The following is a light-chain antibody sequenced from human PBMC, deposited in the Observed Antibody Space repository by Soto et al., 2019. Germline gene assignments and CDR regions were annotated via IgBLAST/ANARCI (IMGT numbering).Light chain of an antibody. Sequence: EIVLTQSPGTLSLSPGERATLSCRASQSISDTLAWYQQKPGQAPRLLIYDASNRATGIPARFSGSGSGTDFTLTISSLEPEDFAVYYCQQRSKWPLTFGGGTKVDIK. CDR2: DAS. CDR3: QQRSKWPLT. CDR1: QSISDT. V-gene: IGKV3-11*01. J-gene: IGKJ4*01.